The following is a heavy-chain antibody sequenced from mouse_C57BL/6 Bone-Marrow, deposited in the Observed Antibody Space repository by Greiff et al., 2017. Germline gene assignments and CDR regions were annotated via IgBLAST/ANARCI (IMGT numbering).Heavy chain of an antibody. CDR1: GYTFTSYG. CDR2: IYPRSGNT. D-gene: IGHD1-1*01. CDR3: ADYYGRGRCAY. J-gene: IGHJ3*01. Sequence: QVQLQQSGAELARPGASVKLSCKASGYTFTSYGISWVKQRTGQGLEWIGEIYPRSGNTYYNEKFKGKATLTADKSSSTAYMELRSLTSEDSAVYFCADYYGRGRCAYWGQGTLVTVSA. V-gene: IGHV1-81*01.